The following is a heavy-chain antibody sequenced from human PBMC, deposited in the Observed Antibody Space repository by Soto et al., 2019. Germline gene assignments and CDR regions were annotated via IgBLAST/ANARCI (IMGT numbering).Heavy chain of an antibody. V-gene: IGHV3-23*01. Sequence: EVQLLESGGGLVQPGGSLRLSCAPSGFTFSSYAMSWVRQAPGKGLEWVSAISGSGGSTYYADSVKGRFHIASENSKKTLDLQMNSLRAEDTAVYYCAKPHSTTVAFDIWGQGTMVTVSS. CDR1: GFTFSSYA. CDR2: ISGSGGST. D-gene: IGHD2-21*01. J-gene: IGHJ3*02. CDR3: AKPHSTTVAFDI.